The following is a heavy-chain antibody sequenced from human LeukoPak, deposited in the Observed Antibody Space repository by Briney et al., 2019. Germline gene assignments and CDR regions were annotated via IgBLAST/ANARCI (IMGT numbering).Heavy chain of an antibody. J-gene: IGHJ4*02. CDR1: GFTFSSYS. CDR2: ISSSSSYI. V-gene: IGHV3-21*01. CDR3: ARVNWAPNSGGWYYPAYYFDY. D-gene: IGHD6-19*01. Sequence: GGSLRLSCAASGFTFSSYSMNWVRQAPGKGLEWVSSISSSSSYIYYADSVKGRFTISRDNAKNSLYLQMNSLRAEDTAVYYCARVNWAPNSGGWYYPAYYFDYWGQGTLVTVSS.